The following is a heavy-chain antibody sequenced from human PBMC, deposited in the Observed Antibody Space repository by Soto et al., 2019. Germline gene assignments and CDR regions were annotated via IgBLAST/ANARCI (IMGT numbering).Heavy chain of an antibody. Sequence: DVQLLESGGHLVQPGGSLRLSCAASGFTFSSHAMSWVRQAPGKGLEWVSSVSAGGDMTYYSDSVKGQFTISRDNSNNALFLQVNSLRIEDTALYYCARGDRGGSVSPASYYYSGLDVWGQGTTVTVS. D-gene: IGHD2-15*01. CDR2: VSAGGDMT. CDR1: GFTFSSHA. V-gene: IGHV3-23*01. J-gene: IGHJ6*02. CDR3: ARGDRGGSVSPASYYYSGLDV.